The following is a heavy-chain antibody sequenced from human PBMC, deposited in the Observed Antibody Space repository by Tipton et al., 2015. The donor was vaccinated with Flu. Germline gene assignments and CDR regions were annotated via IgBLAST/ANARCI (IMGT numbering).Heavy chain of an antibody. D-gene: IGHD2-15*01. CDR2: IQFHGGNQ. Sequence: SGFIFDSSDMHWVRQAPGKGLEWVAFIQFHGGNQHCADSVKGRFTCSRDNSRSTLYLEMNSLRREDTAVYFCAKKGATSWDAFDIWGQGTMVTVSS. J-gene: IGHJ3*02. V-gene: IGHV3-30*02. CDR1: GFIFDSSD. CDR3: AKKGATSWDAFDI.